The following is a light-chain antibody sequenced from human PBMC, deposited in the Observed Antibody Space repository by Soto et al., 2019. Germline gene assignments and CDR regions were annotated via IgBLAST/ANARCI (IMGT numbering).Light chain of an antibody. CDR3: QQSFSVPYS. Sequence: DILMTQSPSSLSASVGDRVTITCRASQSIASYLNWYQQKPGKAPKLLIYAASSLQSGVQPRFSGSGSGRDFTLTISSLQAEDFASYYCQQSFSVPYSFGPGAKVEI. CDR1: QSIASY. CDR2: AAS. V-gene: IGKV1-39*01. J-gene: IGKJ2*01.